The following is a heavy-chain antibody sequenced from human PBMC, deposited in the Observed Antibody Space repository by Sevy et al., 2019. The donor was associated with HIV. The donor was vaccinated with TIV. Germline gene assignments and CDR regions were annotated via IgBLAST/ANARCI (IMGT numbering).Heavy chain of an antibody. V-gene: IGHV3-23*01. J-gene: IGHJ4*02. CDR3: APEGCTRPQDY. CDR1: GFAFYDYS. Sequence: GGSLRLSCAASGFAFYDYSMSWIRQAPGKGLEWVATLSFGCGKINYADSVKGRFTISRDNSKKSFYLQMDNLRVEDTALYYCAPEGCTRPQDYWGQGTTVTVSS. D-gene: IGHD2-8*01. CDR2: LSFGCGKI.